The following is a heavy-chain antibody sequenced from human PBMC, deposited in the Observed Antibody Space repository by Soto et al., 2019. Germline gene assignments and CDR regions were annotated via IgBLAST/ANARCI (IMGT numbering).Heavy chain of an antibody. CDR1: GFTFDDYA. CDR3: AKGDYDILTGSRFDP. CDR2: ISWNSGSI. V-gene: IGHV3-9*01. J-gene: IGHJ5*02. Sequence: GGSLRLSCAASGFTFDDYAMHWVRQAPGKGLEWVSGISWNSGSIGYADSVKGRFTISRDNAKNSLYPQMNSLRAEDTALYYCAKGDYDILTGSRFDPWGQGTMVTVSS. D-gene: IGHD3-9*01.